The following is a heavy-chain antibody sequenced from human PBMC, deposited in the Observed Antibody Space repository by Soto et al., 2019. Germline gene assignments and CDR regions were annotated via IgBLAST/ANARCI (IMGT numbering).Heavy chain of an antibody. Sequence: SETLSLTCTVSGGSISSSSYYWGWIRQPPGKGMEWIGSIYYSGSTYYNPSLKSRVTISVDKSKNQSSLKLSSVTAADTAVYYCARLEGLATISYYFDYWGQGTLVTVSS. CDR3: ARLEGLATISYYFDY. V-gene: IGHV4-39*01. CDR2: IYYSGST. CDR1: GGSISSSSYY. D-gene: IGHD3-9*01. J-gene: IGHJ4*02.